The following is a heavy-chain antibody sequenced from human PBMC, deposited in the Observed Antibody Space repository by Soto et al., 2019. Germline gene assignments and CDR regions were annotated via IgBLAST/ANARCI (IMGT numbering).Heavy chain of an antibody. CDR2: VYDSGSS. J-gene: IGHJ4*02. CDR3: ARYRREAVAGYTLDN. Sequence: PSETLSLTCTVSGASTSSGDYFWSWIRQSPGKGLEWIGYVYDSGSSYYNPSLQSRVTMSVDTSKNQFSLKLSSVTAADTAVYYCARYRREAVAGYTLDNWGQGILVTVSS. D-gene: IGHD6-13*01. V-gene: IGHV4-30-4*01. CDR1: GASTSSGDYF.